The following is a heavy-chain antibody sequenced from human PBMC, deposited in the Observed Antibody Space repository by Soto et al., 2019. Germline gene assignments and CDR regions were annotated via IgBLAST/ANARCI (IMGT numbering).Heavy chain of an antibody. V-gene: IGHV1-46*02. D-gene: IGHD4-17*01. Sequence: QVQLVQSGPEGRKPGASVRLSCATSGYNFNQYYIHWVRQAPGQGLERMGIINLRGGTTEYAHKFRGSVTVTGDTSTRTAYMELRSLRSEDPAVYFCARGPDDSDVPRWDHWGQGTLITVSS. CDR2: INLRGGTT. CDR3: ARGPDDSDVPRWDH. CDR1: GYNFNQYY. J-gene: IGHJ4*02.